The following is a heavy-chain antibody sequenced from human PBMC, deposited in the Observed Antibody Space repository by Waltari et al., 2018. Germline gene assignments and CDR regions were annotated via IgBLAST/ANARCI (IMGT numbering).Heavy chain of an antibody. V-gene: IGHV4-31*01. Sequence: QVQLQESGPGLVKPSQTLSLTCTVSGGSISSGGYYWNWIRQHPGKGLGWIWYIYYVEAAYYYPSINSLVTISVDTAKNQLSLKLSSVTAADTAVYYCARDGVVMDAFDICGQGTMVTVSS. CDR3: ARDGVVMDAFDI. D-gene: IGHD3-3*01. CDR1: GGSISSGGYY. CDR2: IYYVEAA. J-gene: IGHJ3*02.